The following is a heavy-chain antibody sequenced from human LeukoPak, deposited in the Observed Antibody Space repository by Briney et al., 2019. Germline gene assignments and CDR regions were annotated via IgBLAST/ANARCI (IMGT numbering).Heavy chain of an antibody. J-gene: IGHJ5*02. V-gene: IGHV4-59*01. CDR2: IYYSGST. CDR3: ARLYGNWFDP. D-gene: IGHD2-8*01. Sequence: KPSETLSLACTVSGGSISSYYWSWIRQPPGKGLEWIGYIYYSGSTNYNPSLKSRVTISVDTSKNQFSLKLSSVTAADTAVYYCARLYGNWFDPWGQGTLVTVSS. CDR1: GGSISSYY.